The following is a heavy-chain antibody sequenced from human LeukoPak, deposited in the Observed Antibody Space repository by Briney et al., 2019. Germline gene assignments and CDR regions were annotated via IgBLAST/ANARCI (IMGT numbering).Heavy chain of an antibody. CDR3: ARWDEVGFWFDP. D-gene: IGHD1-26*01. CDR2: IYYSGIT. J-gene: IGHJ5*02. Sequence: SETLSLTCAVSGGSISSGDYYWSWIRQPPGKGLEWIGYIYYSGITYSNPPLKSRVIISVDTSKNQFSLKLSSVTAADTAVYYWARWDEVGFWFDPWGQGTLVTVSS. CDR1: GGSISSGDYY. V-gene: IGHV4-30-4*08.